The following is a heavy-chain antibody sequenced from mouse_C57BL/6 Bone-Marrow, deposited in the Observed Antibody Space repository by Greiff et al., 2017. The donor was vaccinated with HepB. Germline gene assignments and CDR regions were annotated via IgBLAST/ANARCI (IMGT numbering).Heavy chain of an antibody. CDR2: IYPGDGDT. CDR1: GYAFSSYW. CDR3: ARSNMVTTSFDY. J-gene: IGHJ2*01. D-gene: IGHD2-2*01. V-gene: IGHV1-80*01. Sequence: QVQLQQSGAELVKPGASVKISCKASGYAFSSYWMNWVKQRPGKGLEWIGQIYPGDGDTNYNGKFKGKATLTADKSSSTAYMQLSSLTSEDSAVYFCARSNMVTTSFDYWGQGTTLTVSS.